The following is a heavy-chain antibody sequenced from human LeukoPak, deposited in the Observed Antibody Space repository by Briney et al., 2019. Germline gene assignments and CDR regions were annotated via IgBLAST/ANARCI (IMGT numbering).Heavy chain of an antibody. J-gene: IGHJ4*02. CDR3: ARDSRRDGYNLDY. CDR2: IYYSGST. CDR1: GGSISSSSYY. D-gene: IGHD5-24*01. Sequence: SETLSLTCTVSGGSISSSSYYWGWIRQPPGKVLEWIGSIYYSGSTYYNPSLKSRVTISVDTSKNQFSLKLSSVTAADTAGYYCARDSRRDGYNLDYWGRGTLVTVSS. V-gene: IGHV4-39*07.